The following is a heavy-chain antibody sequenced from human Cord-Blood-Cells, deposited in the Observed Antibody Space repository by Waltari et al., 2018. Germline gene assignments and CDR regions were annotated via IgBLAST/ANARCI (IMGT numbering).Heavy chain of an antibody. D-gene: IGHD6-13*01. J-gene: IGHJ3*02. CDR2: INPNSGGT. V-gene: IGHV1-2*02. CDR1: GYTFTGYY. Sequence: QVQLVQSGAEVKKPGASVKVSCKASGYTFTGYYMHWVRQAPGQGLEWMGWINPNSGGTNYAQKFQGRVTMTRDTSISTAYMELSRLRSDDTAVYYCARPLSSGYSSSWYAFDIWGQGTMVTVSS. CDR3: ARPLSSGYSSSWYAFDI.